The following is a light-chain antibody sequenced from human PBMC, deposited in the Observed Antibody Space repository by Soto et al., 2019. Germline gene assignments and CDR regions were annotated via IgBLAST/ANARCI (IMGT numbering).Light chain of an antibody. CDR2: LHS. V-gene: IGKV2-28*01. CDR1: QSLLHSNGHSY. Sequence: IVMTQSPLSLPVTPGEPASISCRSSQSLLHSNGHSYLDWYLQKPGQSPQLLIYLHSNRASGVPDRFSGSGSGTDFTLKISRVEADDVGVYYCMQAIRTPATFGQGTKLEIK. CDR3: MQAIRTPAT. J-gene: IGKJ2*01.